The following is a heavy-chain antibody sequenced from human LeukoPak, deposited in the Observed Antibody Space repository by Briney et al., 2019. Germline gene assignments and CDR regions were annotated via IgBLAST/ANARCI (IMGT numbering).Heavy chain of an antibody. D-gene: IGHD3-10*01. V-gene: IGHV3-33*01. Sequence: PGGSLRLSCAASGFTFSSYGMHWVRQAPGKGLEWVAVIWYDGSNKYYADSVKGRFTISRDNSKNTLYLQMNSLRAEDTAVYYCARDLDYYGPAPYYYGMDVWGQGTTVTVSS. CDR2: IWYDGSNK. J-gene: IGHJ6*02. CDR3: ARDLDYYGPAPYYYGMDV. CDR1: GFTFSSYG.